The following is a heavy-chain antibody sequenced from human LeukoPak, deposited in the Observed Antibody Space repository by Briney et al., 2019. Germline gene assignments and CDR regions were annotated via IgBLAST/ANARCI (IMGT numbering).Heavy chain of an antibody. CDR2: IYPGDSDT. Sequence: GESLKISCKGSGYSFTSYWIAWVRQMPGKGLEWMGIIYPGDSDTRYSPSFQGQVTISADKSISTAYLQWSSLKASDTAMYYCARGGHSLYYYYYYMDVWGKGTTVTVSS. CDR3: ARGGHSLYYYYYYMDV. D-gene: IGHD5-18*01. V-gene: IGHV5-51*01. J-gene: IGHJ6*03. CDR1: GYSFTSYW.